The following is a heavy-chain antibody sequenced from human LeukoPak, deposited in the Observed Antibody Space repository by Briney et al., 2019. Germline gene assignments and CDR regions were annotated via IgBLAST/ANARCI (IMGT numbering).Heavy chain of an antibody. J-gene: IGHJ4*02. Sequence: SETLSLTCTVSGGSISSGGYYWSWIRQHPGKGLEWIGYIYYSGSTNYNPSLKSRVTISVDTSKNQFSLKLSSVTAADTAVYYCASTGRYYDSSGYFSFDYWGQGTLVTVSS. V-gene: IGHV4-61*08. CDR3: ASTGRYYDSSGYFSFDY. D-gene: IGHD3-22*01. CDR2: IYYSGST. CDR1: GGSISSGGYY.